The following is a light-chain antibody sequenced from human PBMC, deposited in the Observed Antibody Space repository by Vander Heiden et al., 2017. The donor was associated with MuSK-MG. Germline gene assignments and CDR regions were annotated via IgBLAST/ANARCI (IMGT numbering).Light chain of an antibody. J-gene: IGKJ1*01. CDR1: QSVTTW. CDR2: NAS. V-gene: IGKV1-12*01. Sequence: DIQMTQSPSSVSASVGDRVTITCRASQSVTTWLAWYQQTPGKAPNLLIYNASHLRSGVPSRFSGSGSGTDFTLTINTLQPEDFATYYCQQGNSFPRTFGQGTKVETK. CDR3: QQGNSFPRT.